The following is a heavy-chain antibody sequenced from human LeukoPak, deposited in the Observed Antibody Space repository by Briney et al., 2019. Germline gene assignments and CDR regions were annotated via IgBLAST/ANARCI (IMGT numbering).Heavy chain of an antibody. V-gene: IGHV3-9*01. J-gene: IGHJ4*02. CDR1: GFIFNNYA. CDR2: ISWNSGTI. D-gene: IGHD6-19*01. CDR3: AKDNRRHYTSGPNPDSLH. Sequence: GRSLRLSCAGSGFIFNNYAMHWVRQPPGKGLEWVSGISWNSGTIDYADSVRGRFTISRDDAKNSLYLQMDSLRVEDTAFYYCAKDNRRHYTSGPNPDSLHWGQGALVTVSS.